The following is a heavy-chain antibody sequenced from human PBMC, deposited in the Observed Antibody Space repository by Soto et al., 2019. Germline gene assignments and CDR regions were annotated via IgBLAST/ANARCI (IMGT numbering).Heavy chain of an antibody. J-gene: IGHJ4*02. V-gene: IGHV3-30*18. CDR2: ISYDGSNK. CDR1: GFTFSSYG. Sequence: GGSLRLSCAASGFTFSSYGMHWVRQAPGKGLEWVAVISYDGSNKYYADSVKGRFTITRDNSNNTRYLQMNSLRAEDTAVYYCAKDSRDGYNFYWGQGTLVTVS. D-gene: IGHD5-12*01. CDR3: AKDSRDGYNFY.